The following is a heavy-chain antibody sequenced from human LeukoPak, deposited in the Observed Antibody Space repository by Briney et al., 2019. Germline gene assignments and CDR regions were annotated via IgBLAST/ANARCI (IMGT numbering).Heavy chain of an antibody. CDR2: INPSGGST. Sequence: ASVKVSCKASGYTFTSYYMHWVRQAPGQGLEWMGIINPSGGSTSYAQKFQGRVTMTRDTSTSTVYMELSSLRSEDTAVYYCARDSHRYFDWLGYEVNWFDPWGQGTLVTVSS. CDR1: GYTFTSYY. J-gene: IGHJ5*02. CDR3: ARDSHRYFDWLGYEVNWFDP. D-gene: IGHD3-9*01. V-gene: IGHV1-46*01.